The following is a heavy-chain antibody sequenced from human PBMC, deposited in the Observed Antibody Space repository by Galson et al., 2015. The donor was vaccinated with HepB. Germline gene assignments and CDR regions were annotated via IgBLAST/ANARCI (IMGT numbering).Heavy chain of an antibody. D-gene: IGHD3-16*02. CDR1: GDSVSSDSVA. CDR2: TYYRSKWYY. V-gene: IGHV6-1*01. Sequence: CAISGDSVSSDSVAWNWIRQSPSRGLEWLGRTYYRSKWYYDYAVSVKSRITINPDTSKNQFSLQLNSVTPEDTAVYHCARDVWGSSRPFDYWGQGTLVTVSS. CDR3: ARDVWGSSRPFDY. J-gene: IGHJ4*02.